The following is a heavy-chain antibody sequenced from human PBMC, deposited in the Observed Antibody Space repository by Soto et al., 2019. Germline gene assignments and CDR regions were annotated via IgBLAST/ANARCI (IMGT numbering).Heavy chain of an antibody. CDR1: GGSISSYY. Sequence: SETLSLTCTVSGGSISSYYWSWIRQPPGKGLEWIGYIYYSGSTNYNPSLKSRVTISVDTSKNQFSLKLSSVAAADTAVYYCARVNSSSWYRYYYYGMDVWGQGTTVT. CDR2: IYYSGST. D-gene: IGHD6-13*01. CDR3: ARVNSSSWYRYYYYGMDV. V-gene: IGHV4-59*01. J-gene: IGHJ6*02.